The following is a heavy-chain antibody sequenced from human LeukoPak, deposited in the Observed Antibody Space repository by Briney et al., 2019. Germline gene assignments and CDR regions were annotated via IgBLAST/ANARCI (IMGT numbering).Heavy chain of an antibody. CDR3: ARGDFWSGYTYYFDY. D-gene: IGHD3-3*01. CDR2: IIPIFGTA. J-gene: IGHJ4*02. V-gene: IGHV1-69*13. Sequence: SVKVSCKASGGTFSRYAISWVRQAPGQGLEWMGGIIPIFGTANYAQKFQGRVTITADESTSTAYMGLSSLRSEDTAVYYCARGDFWSGYTYYFDYWGQGTLVTVSS. CDR1: GGTFSRYA.